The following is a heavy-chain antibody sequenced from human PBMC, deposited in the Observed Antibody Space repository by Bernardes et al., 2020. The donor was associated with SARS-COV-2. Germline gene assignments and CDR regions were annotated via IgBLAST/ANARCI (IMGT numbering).Heavy chain of an antibody. J-gene: IGHJ4*02. CDR3: ARNSGGYSLPHY. V-gene: IGHV1-18*01. D-gene: IGHD1-26*01. CDR1: GYTFTNFC. CDR2: ISAYDGKT. Sequence: ASVKVACKTSGYTFTNFCISWVRQAPGQGLEWMGWISAYDGKTNYPQKFQGRVTLTTDTSTSAAYMELRSLTSDDTAVYYCARNSGGYSLPHYWGQGTPVTVSS.